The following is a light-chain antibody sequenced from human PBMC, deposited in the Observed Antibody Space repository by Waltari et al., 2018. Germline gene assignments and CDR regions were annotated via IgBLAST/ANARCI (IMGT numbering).Light chain of an antibody. Sequence: DIVMTQSPDSLAVSLGERATINCQSSQTVLYSSNNKKYLAWFQQKPGQPPKLLIYWASTRESGVPDRFNGSGSGTDFTLTINSLQAEDVAVYYCQQYYGSPLTFGGGTKVEIK. CDR2: WAS. V-gene: IGKV4-1*01. CDR3: QQYYGSPLT. CDR1: QTVLYSSNNKKY. J-gene: IGKJ4*01.